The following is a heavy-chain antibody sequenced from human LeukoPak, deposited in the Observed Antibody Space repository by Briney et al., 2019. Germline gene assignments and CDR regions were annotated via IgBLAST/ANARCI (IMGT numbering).Heavy chain of an antibody. CDR3: ARQGPGYCSSTSCYGVDY. Sequence: ASVKVSCKASGYTFTSCAMNWVRQAPRQGLEWMGWIISNTGNPTYAQGLTGRFVFSLDTSVSTAYLQISSLKAEDTAVYYCARQGPGYCSSTSCYGVDYWGQGTLVTVSS. J-gene: IGHJ4*02. V-gene: IGHV7-4-1*02. D-gene: IGHD2-2*01. CDR2: IISNTGNP. CDR1: GYTFTSCA.